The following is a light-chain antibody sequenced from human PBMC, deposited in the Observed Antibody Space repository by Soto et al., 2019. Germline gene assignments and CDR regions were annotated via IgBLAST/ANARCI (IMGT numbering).Light chain of an antibody. Sequence: EIVLTQSPATLSLSPGERATLSCRASQSVSSYLAWYQQKPGQAPRLLIYDASNRATGIPARFSGGGSGTDFTLTISSLEPEDFAVYDGQQRSEWPRTFGQGTKVDIK. J-gene: IGKJ1*01. CDR3: QQRSEWPRT. CDR2: DAS. CDR1: QSVSSY. V-gene: IGKV3-11*01.